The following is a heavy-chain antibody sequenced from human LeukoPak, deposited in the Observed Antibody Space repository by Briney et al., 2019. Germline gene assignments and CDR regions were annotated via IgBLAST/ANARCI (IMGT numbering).Heavy chain of an antibody. CDR1: GDSLRKSTFY. J-gene: IGHJ5*02. D-gene: IGHD6-6*01. CDR3: AVSAAALFDP. V-gene: IGHV4-39*01. CDR2: IYYSGGA. Sequence: SETLSLTCTVSGDSLRKSTFYWVWIRQPPGKGLEWIGSIYYSGGADYNPSLQSRVTISVDTSKNEFSLKVRSVTAADTAVYYCAVSAAALFDPWGQGTLVTVSS.